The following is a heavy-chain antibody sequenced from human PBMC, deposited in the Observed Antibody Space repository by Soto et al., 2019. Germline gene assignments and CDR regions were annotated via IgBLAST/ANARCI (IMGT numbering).Heavy chain of an antibody. V-gene: IGHV3-30-3*01. Sequence: GGSLRLSCAASGFTFSSYAMHWVRQAPGKGLEWVAVISYGGSNKYYADSVKGRFTISRDNSKNTLYLQMNSLRAEDTAVYYCAREGRGAAAGTNTIYYYYGMDVWGQGTTVTVSS. CDR2: ISYGGSNK. CDR1: GFTFSSYA. J-gene: IGHJ6*02. CDR3: AREGRGAAAGTNTIYYYYGMDV. D-gene: IGHD6-13*01.